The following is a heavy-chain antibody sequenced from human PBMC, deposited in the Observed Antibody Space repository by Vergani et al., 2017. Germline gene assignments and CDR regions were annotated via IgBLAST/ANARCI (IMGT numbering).Heavy chain of an antibody. CDR2: IYHSGST. J-gene: IGHJ5*02. V-gene: IGHV4-4*02. CDR3: ARGYCSSTSCYHHGTPDWFDP. Sequence: QVQLQQWGAGLLKPSETLSLTCAVYGGSISSSNWWSWVRQPPGKGLEWIGEIYHSGSTNYNPSLKSRVTISVDKSKNQFSLKLSSVTAADTAVYYCARGYCSSTSCYHHGTPDWFDPWGQGTLVTVSS. D-gene: IGHD2-2*01. CDR1: GGSISSSNW.